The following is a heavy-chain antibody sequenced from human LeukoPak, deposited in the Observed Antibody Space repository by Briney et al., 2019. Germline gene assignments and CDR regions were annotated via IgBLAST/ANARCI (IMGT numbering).Heavy chain of an antibody. V-gene: IGHV3-30-3*01. Sequence: PGGSLRLSCAASGFTFSSYAMHWVRQAPGKGLEWVAVISYDGSNKYYADSVKGRFTISRDNSKNTLYLQMNSLRAEDTAVYYCARGGHYVWGGPLDYWGQGTLVTVSS. CDR3: ARGGHYVWGGPLDY. CDR1: GFTFSSYA. J-gene: IGHJ4*02. CDR2: ISYDGSNK. D-gene: IGHD3-16*01.